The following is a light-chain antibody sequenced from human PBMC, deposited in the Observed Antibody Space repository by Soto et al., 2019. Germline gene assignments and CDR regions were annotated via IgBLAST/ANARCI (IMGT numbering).Light chain of an antibody. J-gene: IGKJ1*01. V-gene: IGKV3-20*01. CDR1: QSVSSSY. CDR3: QQYGSSPK. Sequence: EIVLTQSPGTLSLSPGERATLSCRASQSVSSSYLAWYQQKPGQAPRLLIYGASSRATGIPDSFSDSGSGTNFTLTISRLEPEDFAVYYCQQYGSSPKFGQGTKVDIK. CDR2: GAS.